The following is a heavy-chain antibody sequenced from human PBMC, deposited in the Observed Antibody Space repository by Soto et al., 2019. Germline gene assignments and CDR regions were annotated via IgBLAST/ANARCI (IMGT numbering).Heavy chain of an antibody. D-gene: IGHD1-26*01. CDR1: GFTFSSYA. Sequence: EMQLLESGGRLVQPGGSLRLACEASGFTFSSYAMSWVRQAPGKGLEWVTGISGGGSSSYFADSVKGRFTISRDNSKNRLDLEMDRLSAEDTAVYYCAKDLYGGSYYNGLDVWGQGTTVIVSS. CDR3: AKDLYGGSYYNGLDV. CDR2: ISGGGSSS. J-gene: IGHJ6*02. V-gene: IGHV3-23*01.